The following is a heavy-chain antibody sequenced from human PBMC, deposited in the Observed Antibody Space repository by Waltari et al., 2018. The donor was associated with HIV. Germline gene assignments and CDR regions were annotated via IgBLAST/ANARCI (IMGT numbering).Heavy chain of an antibody. Sequence: EVQLVESGGGLVQPGRSLRLSCAASVFTIADYAMHCVRQAPGKGLEWVSGISWNSGSIGYADSVKGRFTISRDNAKNSLYLQMNSLRAEDTALYYCAKGYYYDSSGPFYFDYWGQGTLVTVSS. CDR2: ISWNSGSI. CDR3: AKGYYYDSSGPFYFDY. D-gene: IGHD3-22*01. V-gene: IGHV3-9*01. J-gene: IGHJ4*02. CDR1: VFTIADYA.